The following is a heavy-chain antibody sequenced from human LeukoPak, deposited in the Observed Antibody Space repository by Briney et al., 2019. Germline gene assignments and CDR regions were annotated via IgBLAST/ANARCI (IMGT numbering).Heavy chain of an antibody. CDR2: ISDSGAST. V-gene: IGHV3-23*01. CDR3: EKVTVILVWRDAFDI. D-gene: IGHD4-17*01. CDR1: GFTFSNYA. Sequence: GGSLRLSCAASGFTFSNYAMSWVRQTPGKGLEWVSTISDSGASTYYADSVKGRFTISRDNSKNTLYLQMNSLRAEDTAVYYCEKVTVILVWRDAFDIWGQGTMVTVSS. J-gene: IGHJ3*02.